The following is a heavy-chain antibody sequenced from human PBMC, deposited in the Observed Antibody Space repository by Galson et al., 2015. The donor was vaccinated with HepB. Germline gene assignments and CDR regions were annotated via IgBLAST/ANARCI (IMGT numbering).Heavy chain of an antibody. J-gene: IGHJ6*02. CDR3: ARDYASSWYFNHYYGMDV. Sequence: SLRLSCAASGFTFSSYAMHWVRQAPGKGLEWVAVISYDGSNKYYADSVKGRFTISRENSKNTLYLQMNSLRAEETAVYYCARDYASSWYFNHYYGMDVWGQGTTVTVSS. CDR1: GFTFSSYA. CDR2: ISYDGSNK. V-gene: IGHV3-30*04. D-gene: IGHD6-13*01.